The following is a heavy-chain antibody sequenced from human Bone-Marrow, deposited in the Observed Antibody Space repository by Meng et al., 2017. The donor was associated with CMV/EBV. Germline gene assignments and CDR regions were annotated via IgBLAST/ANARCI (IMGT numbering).Heavy chain of an antibody. CDR1: GYTFTGYY. CDR2: INPNSGGT. CDR3: ARAPWAATVAGKRYYFDY. D-gene: IGHD6-19*01. J-gene: IGHJ4*02. Sequence: QAQAWQLVSEVDKSGASGKVPCKDSGYTFTGYYKHWARQAPGQGLEWMGWINPNSGGTNYAQKFQGRVTMTRDTSISTAYMELSRLRSDDTAVYYCARAPWAATVAGKRYYFDYWGQGTLVTVSS. V-gene: IGHV1-2*02.